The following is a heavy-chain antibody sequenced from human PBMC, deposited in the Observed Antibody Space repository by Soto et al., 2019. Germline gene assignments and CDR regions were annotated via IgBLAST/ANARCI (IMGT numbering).Heavy chain of an antibody. CDR1: GFTFSNYG. J-gene: IGHJ2*01. CDR2: ISYDGSDD. V-gene: IGHV3-30*03. Sequence: ESGGGVVQPGRSLRLSCAASGFTFSNYGMHWVRQAPGKGLEWVAIISYDGSDDNYADSVKGRFPISRDSSKNTLYLQMNSLRPEDTALYYCARHHPMGATGNWYFDLWCRGTLVTVSS. CDR3: ARHHPMGATGNWYFDL. D-gene: IGHD1-26*01.